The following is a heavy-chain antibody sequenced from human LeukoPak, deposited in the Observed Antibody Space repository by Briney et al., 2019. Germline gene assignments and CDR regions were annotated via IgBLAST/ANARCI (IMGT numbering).Heavy chain of an antibody. D-gene: IGHD2-8*01. CDR3: AKYEVLMGTWFAP. V-gene: IGHV4-59*11. CDR1: GGSFSSHY. Sequence: PSETLSLTCNVSGGSFSSHYWTWIRQPPGKGLEWIGYIPYSGSTNYNPSLKSRVTISVATSKPQFSLRLTSLTAADTAVYYCAKYEVLMGTWFAPWGQGTLVTVSS. J-gene: IGHJ5*02. CDR2: IPYSGST.